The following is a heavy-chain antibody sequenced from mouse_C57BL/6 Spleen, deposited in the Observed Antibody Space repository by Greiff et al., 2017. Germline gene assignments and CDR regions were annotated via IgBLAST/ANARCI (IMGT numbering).Heavy chain of an antibody. CDR1: GYTFTEYT. Sequence: QVQLKESGAELVKPGASVKLSCKASGYTFTEYTIHWVKQRSGQGLEWIGWFYPGSGSIKYNEKFKDKATLTADKSSSTVYMELSRLTSEDSAVYFCARHEEGYYGSSSWFAYWGQGTLVTVSA. D-gene: IGHD1-1*01. CDR2: FYPGSGSI. V-gene: IGHV1-62-2*01. CDR3: ARHEEGYYGSSSWFAY. J-gene: IGHJ3*01.